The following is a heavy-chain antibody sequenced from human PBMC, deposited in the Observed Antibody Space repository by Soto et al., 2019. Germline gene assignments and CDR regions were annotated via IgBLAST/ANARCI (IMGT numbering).Heavy chain of an antibody. D-gene: IGHD6-13*01. Sequence: GSLKLSCKGSGYSFTSYWISWVRQMPGKGLEWMGRIDPSDSYTNYSPSFQGHVTISADKSISTAYLQWSSLKASDTAMYYCATPLGDAAGGAFDIWGQGTMVTVSS. V-gene: IGHV5-10-1*01. J-gene: IGHJ3*02. CDR3: ATPLGDAAGGAFDI. CDR2: IDPSDSYT. CDR1: GYSFTSYW.